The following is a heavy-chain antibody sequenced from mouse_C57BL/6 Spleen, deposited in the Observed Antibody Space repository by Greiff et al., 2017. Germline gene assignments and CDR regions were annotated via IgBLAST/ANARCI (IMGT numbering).Heavy chain of an antibody. Sequence: VQLQQSGPELVKPGASVKMSCKASGYTFTDYNMHWVKQSPGKSLEWIGYINPNNGGTSYNQKFKGKATFTVNKSSSTAYMELRSLTSEDSAVYYCAVYYDYEGRFAYWCQGTLVTVSA. D-gene: IGHD2-4*01. CDR2: INPNNGGT. CDR3: AVYYDYEGRFAY. J-gene: IGHJ3*01. CDR1: GYTFTDYN. V-gene: IGHV1-22*01.